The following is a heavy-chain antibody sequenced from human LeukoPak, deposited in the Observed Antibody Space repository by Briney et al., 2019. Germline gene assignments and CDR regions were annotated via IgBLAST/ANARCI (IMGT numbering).Heavy chain of an antibody. CDR1: GYTLTELS. CDR3: ATGPREDDWNYFDY. CDR2: FDLEDGET. Sequence: ASVKVSCKVSGYTLTELSMHWVRQAPGKGLEWMGGFDLEDGETIYAQKFQGRVTMTEDTSTDTAYTELSSLRSEDTAVYYCATGPREDDWNYFDYWGQGTLVTVSS. V-gene: IGHV1-24*01. J-gene: IGHJ4*02. D-gene: IGHD3-9*01.